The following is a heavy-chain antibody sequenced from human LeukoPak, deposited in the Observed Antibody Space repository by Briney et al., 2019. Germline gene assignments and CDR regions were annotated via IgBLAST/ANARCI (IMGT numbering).Heavy chain of an antibody. CDR1: GFTFSSYS. D-gene: IGHD4-17*01. J-gene: IGHJ4*02. V-gene: IGHV3-21*01. Sequence: GGSLRLSCAASGFTFSSYSMNWIRQAPGKGLEWVSSISSSTSYIYYADSVKGRYTISKDSAKNSLYLQMNSLRAEDTAVYYCARAGGSTVSHSDYWGQGTLVTVSS. CDR2: ISSSTSYI. CDR3: ARAGGSTVSHSDY.